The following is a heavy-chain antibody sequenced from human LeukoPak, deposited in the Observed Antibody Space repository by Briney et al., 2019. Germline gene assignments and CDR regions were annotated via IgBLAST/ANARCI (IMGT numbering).Heavy chain of an antibody. CDR1: VFTLGEYA. V-gene: IGHV3-49*03. Sequence: GGALRVSCTASVFTLGEYAMSRLRQAPGKGLEWVGFIGSQTYGRTTEYAASVEGRFTISRDDSKSTAYLQMNSLKTEDTAVYYCTSSAMPLAFDYWGQGTLVTVSS. CDR2: IGSQTYGRTT. J-gene: IGHJ4*02. CDR3: TSSAMPLAFDY. D-gene: IGHD2-2*01.